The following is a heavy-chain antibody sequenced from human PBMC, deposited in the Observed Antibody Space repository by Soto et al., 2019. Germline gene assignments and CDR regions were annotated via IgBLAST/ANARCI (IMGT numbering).Heavy chain of an antibody. J-gene: IGHJ6*02. CDR1: GFSFSTYA. V-gene: IGHV3-33*01. CDR2: IWFDGVKE. D-gene: IGHD1-1*01. CDR3: TRATFDV. Sequence: GGSLRLSCAVSGFSFSTYAMHWVRQAPGKGLEWLAIIWFDGVKEYYAESVRGRFTISIDNSKNAVFLQMDTVGAEDSALYYCTRATFDVWGQGTTVTVSS.